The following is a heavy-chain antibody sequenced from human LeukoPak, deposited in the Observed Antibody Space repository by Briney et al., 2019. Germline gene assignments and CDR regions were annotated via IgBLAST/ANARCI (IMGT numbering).Heavy chain of an antibody. V-gene: IGHV1-18*04. D-gene: IGHD6-19*01. CDR2: ISAYNGNT. CDR3: ASSIAVAGTSLDY. Sequence: ASVKVSCMPSGYTFTSYGISWVRQAPRQGLEWMGWISAYNGNTNYAQKLQGRVTMTTDTSTSTAYMELRSLRSDDTAVYYCASSIAVAGTSLDYWGQGTLVTVSS. CDR1: GYTFTSYG. J-gene: IGHJ4*02.